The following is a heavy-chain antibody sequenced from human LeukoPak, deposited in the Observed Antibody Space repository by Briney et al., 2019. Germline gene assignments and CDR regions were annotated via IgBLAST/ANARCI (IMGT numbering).Heavy chain of an antibody. CDR1: GFTFSSYA. V-gene: IGHV3-23*01. CDR3: AKGFYESSEYYFDY. CDR2: ISGSGSNT. J-gene: IGHJ4*02. Sequence: GGSLRLSCAASGFTFSSYAMSWARQALGKGLEWVSTISGSGSNTDSADSVKGRFTIYRDNSNNTLYPQMISLSAEDTAVYYCAKGFYESSEYYFDYGGQGTLVTVSS. D-gene: IGHD3-22*01.